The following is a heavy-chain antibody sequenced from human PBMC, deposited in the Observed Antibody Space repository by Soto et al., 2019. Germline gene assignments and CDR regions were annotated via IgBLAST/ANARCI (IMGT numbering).Heavy chain of an antibody. J-gene: IGHJ6*01. V-gene: IGHV1-69*12. CDR1: GSTFTSYA. D-gene: IGHD3-10*01. Sequence: QVQLVQSGAEVKKPGSSVKVSCKASGSTFTSYAISWVRQAHGQGLEWMGGIIPIFGTANYAHKFQGRVTITADEATGIAYMELSRLRSEDTAVCCCARGRNWSGMGVLGQGTTVNVSS. CDR3: ARGRNWSGMGV. CDR2: IIPIFGTA.